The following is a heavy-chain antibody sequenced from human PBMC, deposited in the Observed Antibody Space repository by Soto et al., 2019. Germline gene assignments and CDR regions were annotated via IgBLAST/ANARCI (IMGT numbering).Heavy chain of an antibody. Sequence: PXETLSLTCTVSGGSISSGGYYWSWIRQHPGKGLEWIGYIYYSGSTYYNPSLKSRVTISVDTSKNQFSLKLSSVTAADTAVYYCARDDYGGNTYGMDVWGQGTTVTVSS. CDR2: IYYSGST. D-gene: IGHD4-17*01. V-gene: IGHV4-31*03. CDR3: ARDDYGGNTYGMDV. CDR1: GGSISSGGYY. J-gene: IGHJ6*02.